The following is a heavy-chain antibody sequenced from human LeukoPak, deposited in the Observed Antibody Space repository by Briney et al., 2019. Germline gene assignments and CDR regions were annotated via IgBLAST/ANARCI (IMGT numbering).Heavy chain of an antibody. J-gene: IGHJ6*02. V-gene: IGHV4-34*01. CDR1: GGSFSGYY. CDR3: ASSHPNPYCSGGSCYSYYYYGMDV. Sequence: SATLFLTCAVYGGSFSGYYWCLIRQPPRKRLELIGELNLSGSTNYNPSLKSRVTISVDTSKNQFSLKLSSVTAADTAVYYCASSHPNPYCSGGSCYSYYYYGMDVWGQGTTVTVSS. CDR2: LNLSGST. D-gene: IGHD2-15*01.